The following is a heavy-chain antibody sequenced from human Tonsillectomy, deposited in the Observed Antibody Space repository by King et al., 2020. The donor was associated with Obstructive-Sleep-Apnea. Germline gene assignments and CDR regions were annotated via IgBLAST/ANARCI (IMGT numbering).Heavy chain of an antibody. J-gene: IGHJ4*02. V-gene: IGHV3-72*01. CDR1: GFIFSDYY. CDR2: VTHKAYSFQI. D-gene: IGHD6-13*01. CDR3: TRESWYLFDT. Sequence: VQLVESGGGLVQPGGSLRLSCAASGFIFSDYYMGWARQAPGKGLEWVGRVTHKAYSFQIQYAASVKGRFTISRDESTNPVYLQMNSLRIEDTAVYFCTRESWYLFDTWGQGSLVTVSS.